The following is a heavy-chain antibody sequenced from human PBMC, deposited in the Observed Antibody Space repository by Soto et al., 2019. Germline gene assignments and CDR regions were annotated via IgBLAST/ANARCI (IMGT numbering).Heavy chain of an antibody. D-gene: IGHD2-15*01. CDR2: IYSGGRT. V-gene: IGHV3-66*04. CDR1: GFTVSDNY. J-gene: IGHJ3*02. CDR3: ARHVSSIVDAFDI. Sequence: GGSLRLSCTASGFTVSDNYMSWVRQAPGKGLEWVSVIYSGGRTFYADSVEGRFTISRDNSKNTLYVQMNSLRAEDTAVYYCARHVSSIVDAFDIWGQGTMVTVSS.